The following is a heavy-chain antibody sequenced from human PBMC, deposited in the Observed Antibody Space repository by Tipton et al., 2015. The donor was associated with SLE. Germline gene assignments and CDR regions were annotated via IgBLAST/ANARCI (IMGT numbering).Heavy chain of an antibody. CDR3: ARGDDSYETWGYYQYYMDV. CDR2: LYYSGIT. J-gene: IGHJ6*03. D-gene: IGHD5-18*01. V-gene: IGHV4-59*01. CDR1: GGSISSYY. Sequence: GLVKPSETLSLTCTVSGGSISSYYWSWIRQPPGKGLEWIGNLYYSGITNYNPSLKSRVTISVDTSKNQFSLKLHSVTAADAAVYYCARGDDSYETWGYYQYYMDVWGKGTTVTVSS.